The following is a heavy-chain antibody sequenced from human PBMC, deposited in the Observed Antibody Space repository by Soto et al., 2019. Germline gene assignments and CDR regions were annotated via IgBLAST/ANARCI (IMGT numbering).Heavy chain of an antibody. J-gene: IGHJ6*02. V-gene: IGHV1-3*01. Sequence: ASVKVSCKASGYTFSTYAMHWVRQAPGQSLEWMGWINGGTGQTKYSPRFQDRVTITRDSSASAAPLELSSLTSEDTAVYYCARGKGMEENYYYYGLDIWGQGTTVTVSS. CDR2: INGGTGQT. CDR3: ARGKGMEENYYYYGLDI. CDR1: GYTFSTYA. D-gene: IGHD1-1*01.